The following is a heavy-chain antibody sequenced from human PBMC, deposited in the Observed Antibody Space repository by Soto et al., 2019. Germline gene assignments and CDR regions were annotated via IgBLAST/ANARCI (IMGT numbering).Heavy chain of an antibody. CDR3: VVRGLGY. Sequence: PSETLSLTCTVSGGSISSSSYYCGWIRQPPGKGLEWIGSIYYSGSTYYNPSLKSRVTISVDTSKNQFSLKLSPVTAADTAVYYCVVRGLGYWGQGTLVTVSS. CDR2: IYYSGST. V-gene: IGHV4-39*01. CDR1: GGSISSSSYY. J-gene: IGHJ4*02. D-gene: IGHD2-21*01.